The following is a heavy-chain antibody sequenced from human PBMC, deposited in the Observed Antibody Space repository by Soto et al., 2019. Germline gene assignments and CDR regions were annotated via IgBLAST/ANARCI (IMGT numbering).Heavy chain of an antibody. CDR3: ARVLHDFWSGYSGYFDY. D-gene: IGHD3-3*01. CDR1: GGSIRSGDYY. J-gene: IGHJ4*02. CDR2: IYYSGSI. V-gene: IGHV4-30-4*01. Sequence: PSGTLALTSTDSGGSIRSGDYYWSWIRQPPRKGLEWIGYIYYSGSIYYNPSLKSRVTISVDTSKNQFSLKLSSVTAADTAVYYCARVLHDFWSGYSGYFDYWGQGTLVTVFS.